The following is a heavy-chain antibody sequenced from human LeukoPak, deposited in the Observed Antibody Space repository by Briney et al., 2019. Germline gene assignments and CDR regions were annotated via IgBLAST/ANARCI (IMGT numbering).Heavy chain of an antibody. J-gene: IGHJ4*02. V-gene: IGHV3-21*01. CDR3: ARGLLVVGSKKGNPGNY. CDR2: ISSSSSYI. D-gene: IGHD1-14*01. CDR1: GFIFSGSA. Sequence: GGSLKLSCAASGFIFSGSAIHWVRQASGKGLEWVSSISSSSSYIYYADSVRGRFTISRDNAKKSVYLQMNSLRAEDTAVYFCARGLLVVGSKKGNPGNYWGPGTLVAVSS.